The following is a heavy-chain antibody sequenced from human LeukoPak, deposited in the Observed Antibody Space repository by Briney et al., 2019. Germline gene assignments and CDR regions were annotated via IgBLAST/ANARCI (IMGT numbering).Heavy chain of an antibody. V-gene: IGHV1-8*01. D-gene: IGHD6-13*01. CDR1: GYTFTSYD. CDR2: MNPNSGNT. Sequence: GASVKVSCKASGYTFTSYDINWVRQATGQGLEWMGWMNPNSGNTGYAQKFQGRVTMTRNTSISTAYMELSSLRSEDTAVYYCARSLPVFGSSWKDYWGQGTLVTVSS. CDR3: ARSLPVFGSSWKDY. J-gene: IGHJ4*02.